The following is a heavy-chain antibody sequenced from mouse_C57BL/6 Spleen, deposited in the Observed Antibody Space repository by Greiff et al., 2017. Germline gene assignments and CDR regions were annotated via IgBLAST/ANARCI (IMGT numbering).Heavy chain of an antibody. V-gene: IGHV10-1*01. CDR2: IRSKSNNYAT. Sequence: EVMLVESGGGLVQPKGSLKLSCAASGFSFNTYAMNWVRQAPGKGLEWVARIRSKSNNYATYYADSVKDRFTISRDDSESMLYLQMNNLKTEDTAMYYCVRHETLYGSSSMDYWGQGTSVTVSS. J-gene: IGHJ4*01. CDR1: GFSFNTYA. CDR3: VRHETLYGSSSMDY. D-gene: IGHD1-1*01.